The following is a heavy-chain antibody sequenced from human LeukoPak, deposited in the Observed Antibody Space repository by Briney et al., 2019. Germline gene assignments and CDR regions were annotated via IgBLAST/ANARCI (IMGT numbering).Heavy chain of an antibody. CDR2: IYYSGYT. D-gene: IGHD3-9*01. J-gene: IGHJ4*02. CDR3: AREPTPVFRYFPVEFDY. CDR1: GGSINRSNYY. Sequence: SETLSLTCTVSGGSINRSNYYWGWIRQSPGKGLEWIGSIYYSGYTYYSPSLKSRVTISVDTSKNQFSLKVSSVTAADTAVYYCAREPTPVFRYFPVEFDYWGQGTLVTVSS. V-gene: IGHV4-39*07.